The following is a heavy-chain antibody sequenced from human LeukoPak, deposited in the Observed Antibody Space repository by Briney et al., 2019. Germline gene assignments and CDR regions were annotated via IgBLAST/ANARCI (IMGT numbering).Heavy chain of an antibody. CDR1: GFAFDGFA. J-gene: IGHJ4*02. CDR2: IRRRAYGGAA. V-gene: IGHV3-49*04. Sequence: SLRLSCTTSGFAFDGFAMSWVRQPAGKGLEWVGFIRRRAYGGAAEYAASVKGRFIISRDDSKGIAYLQMNSLKTEDTAVYYCSRNGLVDFDYWGQGSRVIVSP. CDR3: SRNGLVDFDY.